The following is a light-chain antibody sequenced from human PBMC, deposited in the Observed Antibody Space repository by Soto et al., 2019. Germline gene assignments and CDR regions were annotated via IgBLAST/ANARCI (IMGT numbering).Light chain of an antibody. V-gene: IGLV2-14*01. CDR3: SSYTSSSTVV. CDR1: SSDVGGYNY. Sequence: QSALTQPASVSGSPGQSITISCTGTSSDVGGYNYVSWYQQHPGKAPKLMIYDVSNRPSGVSNRFSGSKSGNTASLTMSGLQAEDEAEYSCSSYTSSSTVVFGGGTTLTVL. CDR2: DVS. J-gene: IGLJ2*01.